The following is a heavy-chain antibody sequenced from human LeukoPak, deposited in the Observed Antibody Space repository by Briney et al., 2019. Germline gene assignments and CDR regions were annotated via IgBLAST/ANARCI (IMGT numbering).Heavy chain of an antibody. J-gene: IGHJ4*02. CDR1: EFTFSSYN. CDR2: ISSSSSTI. Sequence: GGSLRLSCAASEFTFSSYNMNWVRQAPGKGLEWVSCISSSSSTIYYADSVKGRFTISRDNAKNSLYLQMDSLRAEDTAVYYCARDLSWDLVPYLWGQGTLVTVSS. V-gene: IGHV3-48*04. D-gene: IGHD1-26*01. CDR3: ARDLSWDLVPYL.